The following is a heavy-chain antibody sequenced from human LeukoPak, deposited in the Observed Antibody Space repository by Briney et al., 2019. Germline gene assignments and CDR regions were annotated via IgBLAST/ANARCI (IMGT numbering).Heavy chain of an antibody. CDR2: IYPGDSDT. CDR3: ARHRYCSGGSCDFDI. J-gene: IGHJ3*02. CDR1: GYSFASYW. D-gene: IGHD2-15*01. Sequence: GESLKISCKGSGYSFASYWIAWVRQMPGKGLEWMGIIYPGDSDTRYSPSFQGQVTISADKSISTAYLQWSSLKASDTAMYYCARHRYCSGGSCDFDIWGQGTMVTVSS. V-gene: IGHV5-51*01.